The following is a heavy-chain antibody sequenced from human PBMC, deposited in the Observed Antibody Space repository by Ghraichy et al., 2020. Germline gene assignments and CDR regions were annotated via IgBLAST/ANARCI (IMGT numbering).Heavy chain of an antibody. Sequence: LSLTCAASGFTFSSYAMSWVRQAPGKGLEWVSAISGSGGSTYYADSVKGRFTISRDNSKNTLYLQMNSLRAEDTAVYYCAKDREWIQLWTTFDYWGQGTLVTVSS. CDR1: GFTFSSYA. CDR2: ISGSGGST. V-gene: IGHV3-23*01. D-gene: IGHD5-18*01. J-gene: IGHJ4*02. CDR3: AKDREWIQLWTTFDY.